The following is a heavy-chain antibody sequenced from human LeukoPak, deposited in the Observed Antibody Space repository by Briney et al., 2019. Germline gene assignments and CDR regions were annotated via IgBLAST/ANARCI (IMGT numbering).Heavy chain of an antibody. CDR2: INAGNGNT. J-gene: IGHJ5*02. CDR1: GYTFTSYA. Sequence: ASVKVSCKASGYTFTSYAMHWVRQAPGQRLEWMGWINAGNGNTKYSQEFQGRVTITRDTSASTAYMELSSLRSEDMAVYYCAREGNDILTGYADNWFDPWGQGTLVTVSS. D-gene: IGHD3-9*01. CDR3: AREGNDILTGYADNWFDP. V-gene: IGHV1-3*03.